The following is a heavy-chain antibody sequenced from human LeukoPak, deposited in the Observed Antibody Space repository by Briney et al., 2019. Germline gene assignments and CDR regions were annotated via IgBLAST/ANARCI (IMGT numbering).Heavy chain of an antibody. D-gene: IGHD1-14*01. CDR2: INHSRST. CDR1: GVSFSGYY. V-gene: IGHV4-34*01. CDR3: ARRNPSFDP. J-gene: IGHJ5*02. Sequence: SETLSLTCAVYGVSFSGYYWSWIRQPPGKGLEWIGEINHSRSTNYNPSLKSRVTISVDTSKNQFPLKLSSVTAADTAVYYCARRNPSFDPWGQGTLVTVSS.